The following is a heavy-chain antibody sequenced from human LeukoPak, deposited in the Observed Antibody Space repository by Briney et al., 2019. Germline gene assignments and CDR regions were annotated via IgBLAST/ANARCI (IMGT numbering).Heavy chain of an antibody. CDR3: AKAFTIFGVVTIDY. CDR2: ISGSGGST. Sequence: GGSLRLSCAASGFTFNSYAMSWVRQAPGKGLEWVSGISGSGGSTYYADSVKGRFTISRDNSKNTLYLQMNSLRAEDTAVYYCAKAFTIFGVVTIDYWGQGTLVTVSS. CDR1: GFTFNSYA. J-gene: IGHJ4*02. D-gene: IGHD3-3*01. V-gene: IGHV3-23*01.